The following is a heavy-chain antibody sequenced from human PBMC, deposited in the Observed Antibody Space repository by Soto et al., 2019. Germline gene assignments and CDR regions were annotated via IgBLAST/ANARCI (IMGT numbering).Heavy chain of an antibody. CDR1: RYTFISYD. CDR3: ARGQEVWWNAGPLGLHCLDV. J-gene: IGHJ6*02. CDR2: MNPNSGNT. V-gene: IGHV1-8*01. D-gene: IGHD3-16*01. Sequence: QVQLVQSGAEVKKSGASVKVSCKASRYTFISYDINWVRQAPGQGLEWMGWMNPNSGNTGYAQKFQGRITMTRNTSTNTAYMELSSLRSEDTAVYYCARGQEVWWNAGPLGLHCLDVWGQGTTVTVSS.